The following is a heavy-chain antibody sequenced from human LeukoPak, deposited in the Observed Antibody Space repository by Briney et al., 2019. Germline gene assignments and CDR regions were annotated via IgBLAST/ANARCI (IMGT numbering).Heavy chain of an antibody. CDR3: AREGGGSNRCLD. CDR1: GGSISGYF. Sequence: PTETLSLTCTVSGGSISGYFWSSIRQPAGKGLEWIGRIYATGTTNYNPSLKSRLTMSVDTSNNQSSLNLTSVTAADTAVYYCAREGGGSNRCLDWGQGTLVTVSS. D-gene: IGHD3-16*02. CDR2: IYATGTT. J-gene: IGHJ1*01. V-gene: IGHV4-4*07.